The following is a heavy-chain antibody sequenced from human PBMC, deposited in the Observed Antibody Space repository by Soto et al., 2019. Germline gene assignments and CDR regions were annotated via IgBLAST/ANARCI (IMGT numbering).Heavy chain of an antibody. CDR3: AKVADTAVEYGMDF. J-gene: IGHJ6*02. CDR1: GFTFSSYA. V-gene: IGHV3-23*01. D-gene: IGHD5-18*01. Sequence: GGSLRLSCAASGFTFSSYAMSWVRQPPGKGLEWVSAISGSGGSTYYADSVKGRFTISRDNSKNTLYLQMNSLRAEDTAVYYLAKVADTAVEYGMDFWGQGTTVTVSS. CDR2: ISGSGGST.